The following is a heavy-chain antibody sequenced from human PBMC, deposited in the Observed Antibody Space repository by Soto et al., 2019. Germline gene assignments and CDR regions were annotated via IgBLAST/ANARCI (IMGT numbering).Heavy chain of an antibody. J-gene: IGHJ6*03. CDR3: ATGQSSYYYMDV. CDR1: GYTFTSYY. CDR2: INPSGGST. Sequence: QVQLVQSGAEVKKPGASVKVSCKASGYTFTSYYMHWGRQAPGQGLEWMGIINPSGGSTSYAQKFQGRVTMTRDTSTSTVYMELSSLRSEDTAVYYCATGQSSYYYMDVWGKGTTVTVSS. V-gene: IGHV1-46*03.